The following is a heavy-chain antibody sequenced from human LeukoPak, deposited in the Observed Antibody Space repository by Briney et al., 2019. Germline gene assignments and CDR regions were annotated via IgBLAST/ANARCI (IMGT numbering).Heavy chain of an antibody. Sequence: ASVKVSCKVSGYTLTELSMHWVRQAPGQGLEWMGWINPNSGGTSYAQKFQGRVTMTRDTSISTAYMELSRLRSDDTAVYYCARDAICSSTSCLSLPLYYYYGMDVWGQGTTVTVSS. D-gene: IGHD2-2*01. J-gene: IGHJ6*02. CDR2: INPNSGGT. V-gene: IGHV1-2*02. CDR3: ARDAICSSTSCLSLPLYYYYGMDV. CDR1: GYTLTELS.